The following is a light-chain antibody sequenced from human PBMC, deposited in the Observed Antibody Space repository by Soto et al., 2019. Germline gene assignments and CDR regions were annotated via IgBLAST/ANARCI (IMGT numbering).Light chain of an antibody. V-gene: IGKV2-24*01. CDR2: KIS. Sequence: DIVLTQTPLSSPVTLGQPASISCRSSQSLVNRDGNTYLSWLQQRPGQPPRLLIYKISNRLSGVPDRFSGSGAGTEFTLKISRVEAEDVGVYYCVQVTQFPYTFGQGTKLEIK. CDR3: VQVTQFPYT. CDR1: QSLVNRDGNTY. J-gene: IGKJ2*01.